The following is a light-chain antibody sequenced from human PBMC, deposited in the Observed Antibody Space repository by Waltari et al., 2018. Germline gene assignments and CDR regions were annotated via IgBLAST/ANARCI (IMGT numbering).Light chain of an antibody. CDR1: SSNIGSNY. Sequence: QSVLTPPPSASGTAGQRVTISCSGSSSNIGSNYVYWYQQHTGTAPKLLIYRNNQRPSRGPDRVPGSKSGPSASLAISVLRSEYEADYYCAAWDASLSGQVFGGGTKLTVL. CDR3: AAWDASLSGQV. V-gene: IGLV1-47*01. J-gene: IGLJ2*01. CDR2: RNN.